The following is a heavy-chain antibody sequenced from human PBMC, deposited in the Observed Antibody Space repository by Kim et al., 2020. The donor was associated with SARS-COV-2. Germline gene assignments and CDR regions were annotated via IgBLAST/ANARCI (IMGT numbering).Heavy chain of an antibody. Sequence: NKSYADALEGRITISRANSKDTLDLEMNSLRAEDRAVYYWARELAHFPLDYWGQGTLVTVSS. CDR3: ARELAHFPLDY. J-gene: IGHJ4*02. CDR2: NK. V-gene: IGHV3-30*01. D-gene: IGHD2-15*01.